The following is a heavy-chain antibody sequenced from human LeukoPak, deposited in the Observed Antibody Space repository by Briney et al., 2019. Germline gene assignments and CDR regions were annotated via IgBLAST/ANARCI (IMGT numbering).Heavy chain of an antibody. Sequence: GGSLRLSCAASGFTFSDYNMSWIRQAPGKGLEWVSNISSSSSQKNYADSVKGRFTISTANAKNSLYLQMNGLRVEDTAVYYCVRGFQADDYWGQGSQVSVCS. CDR1: GFTFSDYN. J-gene: IGHJ4*02. CDR2: ISSSSSQK. V-gene: IGHV3-11*05. CDR3: VRGFQADDY.